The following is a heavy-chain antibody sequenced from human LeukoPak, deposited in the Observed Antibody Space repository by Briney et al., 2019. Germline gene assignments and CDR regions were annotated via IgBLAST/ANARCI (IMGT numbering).Heavy chain of an antibody. V-gene: IGHV3-23*01. J-gene: IGHJ5*02. CDR3: AKGPNDDSNYLFDH. CDR1: GFTFNRYA. CDR2: ITGSGGNT. D-gene: IGHD4-11*01. Sequence: GGSLRLSCAASGFTFNRYAMSWVRQAPGKGLERVSVITGSGGNTYHADSVKGRLTVSRDNSKNTLYLHMNSLRAEDTAVYHCAKGPNDDSNYLFDHWGQGTLVAVSS.